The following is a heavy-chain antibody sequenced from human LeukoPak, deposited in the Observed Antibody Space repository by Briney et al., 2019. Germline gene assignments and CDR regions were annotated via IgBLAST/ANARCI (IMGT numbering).Heavy chain of an antibody. CDR3: ARYFDWLPPHY. V-gene: IGHV4-39*01. CDR1: GGSISSSSYY. CDR2: IYYSGST. D-gene: IGHD3-9*01. Sequence: PSETLSLTCTASGGSISSSSYYWGWIRQPPGKGLEWIGSIYYSGSTDYNPSLKSRVTISVDTSKNQFSLKLSSVTAADTAVYYCARYFDWLPPHYWGQGTLVTVSS. J-gene: IGHJ4*02.